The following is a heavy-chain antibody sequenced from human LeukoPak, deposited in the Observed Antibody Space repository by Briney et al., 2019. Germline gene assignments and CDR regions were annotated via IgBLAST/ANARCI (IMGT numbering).Heavy chain of an antibody. CDR1: GGSISSYY. CDR2: IYYSGST. V-gene: IGHV4-59*08. CDR3: ARSRYYDSSGYYYYYGMDV. D-gene: IGHD3-22*01. Sequence: PSETLSLTCTVSGGSISSYYWSWIRQPPGKGLGWIGYIYYSGSTNYNPSLKSRVTISVDTSKNQFSLKLSSVTAADTAVYYCARSRYYDSSGYYYYYGMDVWGQGTTVTVSS. J-gene: IGHJ6*02.